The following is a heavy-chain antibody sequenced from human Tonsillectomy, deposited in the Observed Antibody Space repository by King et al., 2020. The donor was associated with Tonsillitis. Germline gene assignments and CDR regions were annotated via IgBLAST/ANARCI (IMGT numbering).Heavy chain of an antibody. J-gene: IGHJ4*02. CDR3: ARGGVVVLNDIPGGYFDY. Sequence: VQLQQWGAGLLKPSETLSLTCAVYGGSFSGYYWNWIRQPPGKGLEWIGEISHSGGTNYNPSLKSRVTISIDTSKNQFSLKLSSVTAADTALYYCARGGVVVLNDIPGGYFDYWGRGTLVTVSS. CDR1: GGSFSGYY. CDR2: ISHSGGT. V-gene: IGHV4-34*01. D-gene: IGHD2-21*01.